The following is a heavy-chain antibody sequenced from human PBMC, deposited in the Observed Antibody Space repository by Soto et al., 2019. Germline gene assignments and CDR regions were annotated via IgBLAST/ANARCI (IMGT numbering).Heavy chain of an antibody. V-gene: IGHV1-69*02. J-gene: IGHJ5*02. CDR2: IIPILGIA. D-gene: IGHD2-2*01. Sequence: QVQLVQYGAEVKKPGSSVKVSCKASGGTFSSYTISWMRQAHGQGLEWMGRIIPILGIANYAQKFQGRVTITAGKSTRTAYMELSSPRSENTAVEYRARAPYCSSTSGYHSWFDPGGQVNLATVAS. CDR1: GGTFSSYT. CDR3: ARAPYCSSTSGYHSWFDP.